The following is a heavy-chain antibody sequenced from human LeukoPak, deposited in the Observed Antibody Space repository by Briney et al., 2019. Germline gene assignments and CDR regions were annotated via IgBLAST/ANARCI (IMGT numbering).Heavy chain of an antibody. Sequence: GGSLRLSCAASGFTFSSYSMNWVRQAPGKGLEWVSSISSSSSYIYYADSVKGRFTISRDNAKNSLYLQMNSLRAEDTAVYYCAREVAVEMATIGTENDYWGQGTLVTVSS. V-gene: IGHV3-21*01. D-gene: IGHD5-24*01. CDR3: AREVAVEMATIGTENDY. J-gene: IGHJ4*02. CDR1: GFTFSSYS. CDR2: ISSSSSYI.